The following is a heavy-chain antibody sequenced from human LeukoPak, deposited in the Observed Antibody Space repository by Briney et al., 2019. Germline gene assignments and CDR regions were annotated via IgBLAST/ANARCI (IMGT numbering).Heavy chain of an antibody. CDR3: ARVYCTNGVCYDAFDI. Sequence: ASVRVSCKASGYSFLAYYLHWVRQAPGQGLEWVGWINPESGVTECAQEFQGRATMTRDTSISTVYMELSNLTSDDSAMYYCARVYCTNGVCYDAFDIWGQGTMVTVSS. CDR2: INPESGVT. J-gene: IGHJ3*02. V-gene: IGHV1-2*02. D-gene: IGHD2-8*01. CDR1: GYSFLAYY.